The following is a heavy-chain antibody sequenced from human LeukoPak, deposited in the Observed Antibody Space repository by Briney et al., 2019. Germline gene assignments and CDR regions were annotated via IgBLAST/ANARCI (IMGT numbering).Heavy chain of an antibody. CDR2: MNPNSGNT. V-gene: IGHV1-8*03. CDR3: AREGLDY. Sequence: ASVTVSCKASGYTFTSYDINWVRQATGQGLEWMGFMNPNSGNTGYAQKFQGRVTITVNTSISAAYMELNSLRFEDTAVYYCAREGLDYWGQGTLVTVSS. J-gene: IGHJ4*02. CDR1: GYTFTSYD.